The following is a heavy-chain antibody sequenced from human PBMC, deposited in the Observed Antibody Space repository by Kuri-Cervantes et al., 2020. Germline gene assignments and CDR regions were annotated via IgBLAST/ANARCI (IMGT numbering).Heavy chain of an antibody. D-gene: IGHD6-13*01. J-gene: IGHJ4*02. V-gene: IGHV4-34*01. CDR1: GGSFSGYY. Sequence: LRLSCAVYGGSFSGYYWSWIRQPPGKGLEWIGEINHSGSTNYNPSLKSRVTISVGTSKNQFSLKLSSVTAADTAVYYCARRKAAAGKGVDYWGQGTLVTVSS. CDR3: ARRKAAAGKGVDY. CDR2: INHSGST.